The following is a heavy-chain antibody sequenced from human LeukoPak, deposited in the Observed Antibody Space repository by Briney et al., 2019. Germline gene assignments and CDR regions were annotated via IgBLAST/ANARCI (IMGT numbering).Heavy chain of an antibody. J-gene: IGHJ5*02. CDR2: ISGSGGST. CDR1: GFTFSSYA. V-gene: IGHV3-23*01. D-gene: IGHD6-13*01. Sequence: PGGSLRLSCAASGFTFSSYAMSWVRQAPGKGLEWVSAISGSGGSTYYADSVKGRFTISRDNSKNTLYLQMNSLRAEDTAAYYCAKDLLHSSSWYRGNWFDPWGQGTLVTVSS. CDR3: AKDLLHSSSWYRGNWFDP.